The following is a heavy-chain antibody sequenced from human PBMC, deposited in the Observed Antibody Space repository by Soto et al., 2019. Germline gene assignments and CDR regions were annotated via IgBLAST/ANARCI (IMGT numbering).Heavy chain of an antibody. CDR1: GGSISSYY. Sequence: PSETLALTCTVSGGSISSYYWSWIRQPPGKGQEWIGYIYYSGSTNYNPSLKSRVTISVDTSKNQFSLKLSSVTAADTAVYYCASLSSGGIGYSYGYYYYYMDVWGKGTTVTVSS. D-gene: IGHD5-18*01. J-gene: IGHJ6*03. CDR3: ASLSSGGIGYSYGYYYYYMDV. V-gene: IGHV4-59*08. CDR2: IYYSGST.